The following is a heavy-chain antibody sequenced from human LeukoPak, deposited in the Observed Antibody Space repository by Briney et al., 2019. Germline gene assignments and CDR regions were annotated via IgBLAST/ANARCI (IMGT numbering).Heavy chain of an antibody. CDR1: GGSISSSYY. CDR3: ARDVGRY. CDR2: IYTSGST. J-gene: IGHJ4*02. V-gene: IGHV4-61*02. D-gene: IGHD1-26*01. Sequence: SETLSLTCAVSGGSISSSYYWSWIRQPAGKGLEWIGRIYTSGSTNYNPSLKSRVTISVDTSKNQFSLKLSSVTAADTAVYYCARDVGRYWGQGTLVTVSS.